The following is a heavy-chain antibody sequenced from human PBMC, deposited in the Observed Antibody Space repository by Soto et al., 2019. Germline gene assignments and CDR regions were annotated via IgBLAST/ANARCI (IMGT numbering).Heavy chain of an antibody. CDR2: ISAYNGNT. CDR1: GYTFTSDG. CDR3: ARDLPSSGYYSPYYY. D-gene: IGHD3-22*01. Sequence: ASVKVSFRASGYTFTSDGISWVRQAPGQGLEWMGWISAYNGNTNYAQKLQGRVTMTTDTSTSTAYMELRSLRSDDTAVYYCARDLPSSGYYSPYYYWGQGTLVTVSS. J-gene: IGHJ4*02. V-gene: IGHV1-18*01.